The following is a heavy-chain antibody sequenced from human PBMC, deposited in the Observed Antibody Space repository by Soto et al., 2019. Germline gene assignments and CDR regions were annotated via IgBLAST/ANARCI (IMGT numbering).Heavy chain of an antibody. D-gene: IGHD1-26*01. J-gene: IGHJ4*02. CDR3: AREEGATMAPDY. Sequence: GASVKVSCKASGYTFTGYFMHCVRQAPGQGLEWMGGIIPIFGTANYAKKLQGRVTITADESTSTAYMELSSRRSEDTAVYYCAREEGATMAPDYWGQGTLVTVSS. CDR1: GYTFTGYF. V-gene: IGHV1-69*13. CDR2: IIPIFGTA.